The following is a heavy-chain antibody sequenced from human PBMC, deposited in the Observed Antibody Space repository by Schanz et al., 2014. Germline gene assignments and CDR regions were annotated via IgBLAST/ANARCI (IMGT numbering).Heavy chain of an antibody. CDR2: ISPYNGNT. D-gene: IGHD3-3*01. J-gene: IGHJ4*02. CDR1: GYTFTNYG. V-gene: IGHV1-18*01. CDR3: ARDRVYRFLKGENRFYFDY. Sequence: QVRLVQSRAELKMPGATVKVSCETSGYTFTNYGVSWVRQAPGQGLEWVAWISPYNGNTAYAQNLKGRVRMTTDTSTATAYMELRSLTSDDTAVYYCARDRVYRFLKGENRFYFDYWGQGTLVIVSS.